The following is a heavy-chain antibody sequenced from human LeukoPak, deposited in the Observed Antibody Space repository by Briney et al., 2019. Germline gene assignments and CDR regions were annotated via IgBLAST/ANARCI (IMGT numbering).Heavy chain of an antibody. CDR3: ARDKLTGDSYFDS. CDR2: IKQDGSEK. V-gene: IGHV3-7*04. CDR1: GFAFSSYA. Sequence: PGGSLRLSCAASGFAFSSYAMSWVRQAPGKGLEWVANIKQDGSEKYYVDFVKGRFTISRDNAKNSLYLQMNSLRAEDTAVYFCARDKLTGDSYFDSWGQGILVTVSS. J-gene: IGHJ4*02. D-gene: IGHD7-27*01.